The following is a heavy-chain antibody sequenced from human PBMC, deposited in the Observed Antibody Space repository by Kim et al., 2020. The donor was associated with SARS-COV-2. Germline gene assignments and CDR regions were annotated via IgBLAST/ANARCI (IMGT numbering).Heavy chain of an antibody. J-gene: IGHJ4*02. Sequence: NPSLKRRVTISVDTTKNQYSLKLSSVTAADTAVYYCARGAKNSGYRPFDYWGQGTLVTVSS. CDR3: ARGAKNSGYRPFDY. D-gene: IGHD3-22*01. V-gene: IGHV4-34*01.